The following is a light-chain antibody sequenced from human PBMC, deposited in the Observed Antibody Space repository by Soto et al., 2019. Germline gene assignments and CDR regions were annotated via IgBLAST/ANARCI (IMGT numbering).Light chain of an antibody. CDR2: EVS. J-gene: IGLJ2*01. CDR1: SSDVGGYNY. Sequence: QSALTQPPSASGSPGQSVTISCTGTSSDVGGYNYVSWYQQHPGKAPKLMIYEVSNRPSGVPDRFSGSKSGNTASLTVSGLQAEYEADYYCSSYAGSNNVVFGGGTKLTVL. CDR3: SSYAGSNNVV. V-gene: IGLV2-8*01.